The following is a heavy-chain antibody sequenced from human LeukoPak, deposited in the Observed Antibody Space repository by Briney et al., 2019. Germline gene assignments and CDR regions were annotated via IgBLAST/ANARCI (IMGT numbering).Heavy chain of an antibody. Sequence: PSETLSLTCTVSGYSISSGYYWSWIRPPPGKGLEWIGEINHSGSTNYNPSLKSRVTISVDTSKNQFSLNLNSVTAADTAVYYCARLWVWGSYRLDYWGQGTLVRVSS. CDR1: GYSISSGYY. D-gene: IGHD3-16*02. CDR2: INHSGST. V-gene: IGHV4-38-2*02. J-gene: IGHJ4*02. CDR3: ARLWVWGSYRLDY.